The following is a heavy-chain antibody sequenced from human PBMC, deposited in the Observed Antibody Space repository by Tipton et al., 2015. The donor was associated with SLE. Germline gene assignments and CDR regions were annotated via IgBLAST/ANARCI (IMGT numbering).Heavy chain of an antibody. CDR1: GGSIISNY. D-gene: IGHD3-9*01. CDR2: GYNSGTS. Sequence: TLSLTCTVSGGSIISNYWSWVRQPPGKGLEWIGYGYNSGTSHYNPSLKSRVTISVDTSKNQFSLKVNSVTSADTAVYYCARLSPLAGWYYIDYWGQGTLVTVSS. CDR3: ARLSPLAGWYYIDY. V-gene: IGHV4-59*01. J-gene: IGHJ4*02.